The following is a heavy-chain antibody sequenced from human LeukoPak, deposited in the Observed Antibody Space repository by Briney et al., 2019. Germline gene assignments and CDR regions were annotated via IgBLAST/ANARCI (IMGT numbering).Heavy chain of an antibody. J-gene: IGHJ4*02. V-gene: IGHV3-7*01. D-gene: IGHD3-3*01. CDR2: INQDGSEK. CDR1: GFTFTTNW. CDR3: ARDRITDFWSGYYTNYFDY. Sequence: GGSLRLSCAASGFTFTTNWMTWVRQAPGKGLEWVATINQDGSEKYYVDSVKGRFTISRDNAKNSLFLQMNSLRAKDTAVYYCARDRITDFWSGYYTNYFDYWGQGTLVTVSS.